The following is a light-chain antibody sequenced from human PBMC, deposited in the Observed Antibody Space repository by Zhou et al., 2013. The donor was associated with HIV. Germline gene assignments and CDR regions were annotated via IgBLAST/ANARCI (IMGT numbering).Light chain of an antibody. Sequence: DVVMTQSPLSLPVTLGQPASISCRSSQSLVYSDGNTYLNWFQQRPGQSPRRLIYRVSKRESGVPDRISGSGSDTDFTLTINRAEAEDVGIYYCMQGAHWPPWTFGQGTE. J-gene: IGKJ1*01. CDR1: QSLVYSDGNTY. CDR3: MQGAHWPPWT. V-gene: IGKV2-30*01. CDR2: RVS.